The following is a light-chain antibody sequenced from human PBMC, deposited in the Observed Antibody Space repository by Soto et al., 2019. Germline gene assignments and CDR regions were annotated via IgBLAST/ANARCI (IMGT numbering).Light chain of an antibody. CDR1: QVIRTS. Sequence: DIQLTHSPSFLSPSIGLSFTITCRASQVIRTSLAWYQVKKGKAPKLLIYAASTLESGVPSRLRATVYGTEFSITITSMQTEDFETYYCQQLFDYPITFGHGTRLEIK. V-gene: IGKV1-9*01. J-gene: IGKJ5*01. CDR2: AAS. CDR3: QQLFDYPIT.